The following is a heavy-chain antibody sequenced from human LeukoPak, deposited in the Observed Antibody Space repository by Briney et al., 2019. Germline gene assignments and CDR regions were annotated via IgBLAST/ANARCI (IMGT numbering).Heavy chain of an antibody. CDR1: GFTFSTYA. J-gene: IGHJ4*02. D-gene: IGHD4-11*01. CDR3: AGSNYWYPVDY. Sequence: PGGSLRLSCAASGFTFSTYAMRWVRPAPGQGLEWVSGITGSGDTTYYADYVRVRFTISRDNSKNTLYLKMNSLRADDTAVYYCAGSNYWYPVDYWGQGTLVTVSS. V-gene: IGHV3-23*01. CDR2: ITGSGDTT.